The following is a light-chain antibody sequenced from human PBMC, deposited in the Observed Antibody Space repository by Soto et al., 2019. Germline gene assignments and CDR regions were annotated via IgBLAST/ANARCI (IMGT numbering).Light chain of an antibody. CDR3: QTWSTDIRV. J-gene: IGLJ3*02. CDR2: LNSDGSH. CDR1: SGHNSYA. V-gene: IGLV4-69*01. Sequence: QLVLTQPPSASASLGASVKLTCTLSSGHNSYAIAWHQQQPEKGPRYLMKLNSDGSHSKGEGIPDRFSGSSSGAERYRTVSSLQCEGEADYYGQTWSTDIRVFGGGTKRTVL.